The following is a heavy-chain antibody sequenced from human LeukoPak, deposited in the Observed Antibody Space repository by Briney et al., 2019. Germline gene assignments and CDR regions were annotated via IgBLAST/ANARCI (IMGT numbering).Heavy chain of an antibody. D-gene: IGHD1-26*01. V-gene: IGHV5-51*01. J-gene: IGHJ4*02. CDR2: IYPGDSDT. Sequence: GESLKISCEGSGYSFTSYWIGWVRQMPGKGLEWMGIIYPGDSDTRYSPSFQGQVTISADKSISTAYLQWSSLKASDTAMYYCATIYPTTSPPFDYWGQGTLVTVSS. CDR1: GYSFTSYW. CDR3: ATIYPTTSPPFDY.